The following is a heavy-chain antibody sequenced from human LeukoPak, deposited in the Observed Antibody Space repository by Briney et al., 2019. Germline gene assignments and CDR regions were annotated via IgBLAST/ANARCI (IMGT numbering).Heavy chain of an antibody. Sequence: AGGSLRLSCSASGFTFSSYALSWVRQAPGKGLEWVSGIIGSGGSAYYADSVKGRFTISRDNSKNTLYLQMNSLRAEDTAVYSLGTPKTMTNCWYAERIDYYYGMDVWGQGTTVTVSS. V-gene: IGHV3-23*01. CDR2: IIGSGGSA. D-gene: IGHD2-2*01. CDR3: GTPKTMTNCWYAERIDYYYGMDV. CDR1: GFTFSSYA. J-gene: IGHJ6*02.